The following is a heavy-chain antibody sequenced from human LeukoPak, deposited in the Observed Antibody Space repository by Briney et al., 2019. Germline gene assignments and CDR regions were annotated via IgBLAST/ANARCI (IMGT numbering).Heavy chain of an antibody. J-gene: IGHJ6*02. Sequence: GGPLRLSCAASGFTFSSYGMHWVRQAPGKGLEWVAVISYDGSNKYYADSVKGRFTISRDNSKNTLYLQMNSLRAEDTAVYYCAKGRGTTRYYGMDVWGQGTTVTVSS. CDR1: GFTFSSYG. CDR3: AKGRGTTRYYGMDV. CDR2: ISYDGSNK. D-gene: IGHD1-7*01. V-gene: IGHV3-30*18.